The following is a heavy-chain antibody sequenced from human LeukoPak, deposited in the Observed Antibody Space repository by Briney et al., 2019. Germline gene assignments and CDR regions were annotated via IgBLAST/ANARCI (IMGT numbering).Heavy chain of an antibody. J-gene: IGHJ4*02. V-gene: IGHV3-30-3*01. CDR2: ISYDGSNK. CDR3: ARVARIAARRGVIPAGEFDY. CDR1: GSTFSRYA. D-gene: IGHD6-6*01. Sequence: GRFQGLCSAAAGSTFSRYAGRWVSQAPGKGLEWVAVISYDGSNKYYADSVKGRFTISRDNSKNTLYLQMNSLRAEDTAVYYCARVARIAARRGVIPAGEFDYWGQGTLVAVSS.